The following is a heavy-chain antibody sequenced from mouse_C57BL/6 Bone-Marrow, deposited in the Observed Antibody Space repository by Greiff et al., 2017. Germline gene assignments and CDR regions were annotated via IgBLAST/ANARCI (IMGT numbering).Heavy chain of an antibody. CDR3: ARGDRSKDY. Sequence: VKLMESGPELVKPGASVKISCKASGYAFSSSWLNWVKQRPGKGLEWIGRMYPGDGDTNYNGKFKGKATLTADKSSSTAYMQLSRLTSEDSAVYFCARGDRSKDYWGQGTTLTVSS. CDR1: GYAFSSSW. D-gene: IGHD2-14*01. CDR2: MYPGDGDT. J-gene: IGHJ2*01. V-gene: IGHV1-82*01.